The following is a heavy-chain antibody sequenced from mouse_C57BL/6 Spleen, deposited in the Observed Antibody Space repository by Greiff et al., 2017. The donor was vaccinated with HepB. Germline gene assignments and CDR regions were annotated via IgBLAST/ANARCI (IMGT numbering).Heavy chain of an antibody. D-gene: IGHD1-3*01. CDR1: GLSLTSYG. J-gene: IGHJ2*01. CDR2: IWAGGST. V-gene: IGHV2-9*02. CDR3: ARLEDI. Sequence: VQVVESGPGLVAPSQSLPITCTVSGLSLTSYGVHWVRQPPGKGLEWLGVIWAGGSTNYNSALMSRLSISKDNSRSQVFLKMNSLQTDDTAMYYLARLEDIWGQGTTLTVSS.